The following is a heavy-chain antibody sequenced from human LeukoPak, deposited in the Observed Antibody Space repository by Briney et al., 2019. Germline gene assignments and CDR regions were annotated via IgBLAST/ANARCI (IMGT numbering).Heavy chain of an antibody. CDR2: IRGDKANT. CDR3: ARGRRDGGGSGNE. V-gene: IGHV3-74*01. J-gene: IGHJ4*02. Sequence: GGSLTLSCAASGVTFSDYWMHWVRQAPGEGLVWVSRIRGDKANTSYTASVKRRFTISRDTAKNMLYLQTNSLSADDTAVYYCARGRRDGGGSGNEWGGGALVTVSS. CDR1: GVTFSDYW. D-gene: IGHD2-21*02.